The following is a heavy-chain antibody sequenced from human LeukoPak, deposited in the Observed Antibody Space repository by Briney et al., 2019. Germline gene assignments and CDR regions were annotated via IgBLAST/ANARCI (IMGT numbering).Heavy chain of an antibody. Sequence: SETLSLTCTVSGGSISGYYWSWIRHPPGKGLEGMGYIFYSGSTNYNPSLKSRVTISVDTSKNQFSLKLSSVTAADTAVYYCARGEWDLLFDYWGQGTLVTVSS. D-gene: IGHD1-26*01. CDR2: IFYSGST. J-gene: IGHJ4*02. V-gene: IGHV4-59*01. CDR3: ARGEWDLLFDY. CDR1: GGSISGYY.